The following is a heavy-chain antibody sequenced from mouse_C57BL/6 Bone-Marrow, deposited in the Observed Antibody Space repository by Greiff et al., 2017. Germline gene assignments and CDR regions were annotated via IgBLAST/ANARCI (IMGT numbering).Heavy chain of an antibody. D-gene: IGHD1-1*01. Sequence: QVQLQQSGAELARPGASVKLSCKASGSTFTSYGISWVKQRPGQGLEWIGEIYPRSGNTYSNEKFKGKATLTADKSSSTAYMELRSLTSEDSAVYFCARSLLLFAYWGQGTLVTVSA. V-gene: IGHV1-81*01. CDR2: IYPRSGNT. J-gene: IGHJ3*01. CDR3: ARSLLLFAY. CDR1: GSTFTSYG.